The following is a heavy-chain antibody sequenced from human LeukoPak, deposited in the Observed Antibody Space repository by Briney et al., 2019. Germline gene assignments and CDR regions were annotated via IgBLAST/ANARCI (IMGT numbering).Heavy chain of an antibody. V-gene: IGHV4-38-2*02. J-gene: IGHJ3*02. CDR3: ARDSFGVNAFSI. D-gene: IGHD3-10*01. CDR1: GYSINSGYY. CDR2: IYLSGST. Sequence: SETLSLTCTVSGYSINSGYYWGWIRQPPGKELEWIGSIYLSGSTYYNPSLKSRVTISVDTSKNQFSLKMNSATAADTAVYYCARDSFGVNAFSIWGQGTVVTASS.